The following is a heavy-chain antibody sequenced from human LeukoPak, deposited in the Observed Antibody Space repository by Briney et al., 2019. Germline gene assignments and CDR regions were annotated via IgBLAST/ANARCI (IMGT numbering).Heavy chain of an antibody. Sequence: GGSLRLSCAASGFTFSSYAMSWVRQAPGKGLEWVSSISGSGGSTYYADSVKGRFTISRDNSKNTLSLQMHSLRAEDTAVYYCAKGGTVTRSGYFDYWGQGTLVTVSS. CDR3: AKGGTVTRSGYFDY. CDR2: ISGSGGST. D-gene: IGHD4-11*01. CDR1: GFTFSSYA. J-gene: IGHJ4*02. V-gene: IGHV3-23*01.